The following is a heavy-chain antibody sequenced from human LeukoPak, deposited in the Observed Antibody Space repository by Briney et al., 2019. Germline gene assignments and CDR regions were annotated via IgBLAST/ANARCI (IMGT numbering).Heavy chain of an antibody. V-gene: IGHV3-7*01. CDR3: ARAGQEWFGELGFDS. CDR1: GFSFR. D-gene: IGHD3-10*01. CDR2: IKQDGSEK. J-gene: IGHJ4*02. Sequence: GGSLRLSCAASGFSFRMSWVRQAPGKGLEWVANIKQDGSEKYYVASVKGRFTISRDNAKNSLYLQMNSLRAEDTAMYYCARAGQEWFGELGFDSWGQGTLVTVSS.